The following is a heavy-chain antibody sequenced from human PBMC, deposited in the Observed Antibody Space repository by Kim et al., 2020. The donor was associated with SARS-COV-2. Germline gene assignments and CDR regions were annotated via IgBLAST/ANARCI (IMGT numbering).Heavy chain of an antibody. J-gene: IGHJ3*02. CDR2: ISSSSSYI. CDR3: ARDRNLGGGDCYSAQACRSDAFDI. D-gene: IGHD2-21*01. Sequence: GGSLRLSCAASGFTFSSYSMNWVRQAPGKGLEWVSSISSSSSYIYYADSVKGRFTISRDNAKNSLYLQMNSLRAEDTAVYYCARDRNLGGGDCYSAQACRSDAFDIWGQGTMVTVSS. V-gene: IGHV3-21*01. CDR1: GFTFSSYS.